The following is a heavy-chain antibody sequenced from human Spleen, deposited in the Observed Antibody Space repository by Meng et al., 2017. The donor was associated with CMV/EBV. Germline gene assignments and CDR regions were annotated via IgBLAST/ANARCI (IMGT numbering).Heavy chain of an antibody. J-gene: IGHJ6*02. Sequence: GESLKISCAVSGFTFSSNWMTWVRQAPGKGLEWVANINQDGSETYYVDSVKGRFTVSRDNAKNSLYLQMNSLRAEDTAVYYCAKHRGNNHNYYFYGLDVWGQGTTVTVSS. V-gene: IGHV3-7*01. CDR1: GFTFSSNW. CDR3: AKHRGNNHNYYFYGLDV. CDR2: INQDGSET.